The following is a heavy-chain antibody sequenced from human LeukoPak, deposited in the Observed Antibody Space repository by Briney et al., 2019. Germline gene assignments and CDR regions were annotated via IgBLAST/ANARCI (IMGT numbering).Heavy chain of an antibody. V-gene: IGHV3-23*01. Sequence: GGSLRLSCAASGFTFSSYALIWVRQAPGKGLDWVSTISVSGGSTYYGDSVKGRVTISRDNSKNTLNLQMNSLTAEDTAIYYCAKATGTLGNWGQGILVTVSS. CDR1: GFTFSSYA. D-gene: IGHD1-1*01. CDR3: AKATGTLGN. J-gene: IGHJ4*02. CDR2: ISVSGGST.